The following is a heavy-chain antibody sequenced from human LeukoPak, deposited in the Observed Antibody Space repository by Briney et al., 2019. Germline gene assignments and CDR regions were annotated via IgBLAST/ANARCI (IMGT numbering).Heavy chain of an antibody. CDR3: TKDLTGEVDY. D-gene: IGHD7-27*01. J-gene: IGHJ4*02. Sequence: GGSLRLSCAASGFTFSNAWMSWVRQAPGKGLEWVAVISSDGSNKYYADSVKGRFTISRDNAKNTLYLQMDSLRAEDTAVYYCTKDLTGEVDYWGQGTLVTVSS. CDR1: GFTFSNAW. V-gene: IGHV3-30*18. CDR2: ISSDGSNK.